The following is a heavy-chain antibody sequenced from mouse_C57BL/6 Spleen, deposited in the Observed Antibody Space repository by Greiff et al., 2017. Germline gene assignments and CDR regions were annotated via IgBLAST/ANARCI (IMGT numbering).Heavy chain of an antibody. J-gene: IGHJ4*01. CDR2: INYDGSST. CDR1: GFTFSDYY. Sequence: VMLVESEGGLVQPGSSMQLSCPASGFTFSDYYMAWVRQVPEKGLEWVANINYDGSSTYYLDSLKSRFIISRDNAKNMLYLQMSSLKSEDTATYYCARGSYYYGSSYAMDYWGQGTSVTVSS. V-gene: IGHV5-16*01. CDR3: ARGSYYYGSSYAMDY. D-gene: IGHD1-1*01.